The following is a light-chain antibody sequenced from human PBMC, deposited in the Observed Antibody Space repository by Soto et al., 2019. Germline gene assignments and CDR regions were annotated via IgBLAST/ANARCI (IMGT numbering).Light chain of an antibody. Sequence: IQLTQSPSSLSASVGDRVTITCRAGQDIGSALAWYQQRPGKAPKLLLYDASNLEAGVPSRFSGSGSGTDFTLPIPSLRPEDFAPYYCQQFNGFPLPFGGGPKVQIK. CDR2: DAS. CDR3: QQFNGFPLP. CDR1: QDIGSA. J-gene: IGKJ4*01. V-gene: IGKV1-13*02.